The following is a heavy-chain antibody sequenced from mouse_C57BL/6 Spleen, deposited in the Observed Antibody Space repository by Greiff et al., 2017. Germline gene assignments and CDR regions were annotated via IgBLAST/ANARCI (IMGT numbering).Heavy chain of an antibody. CDR3: ARDEGNYDYFDY. CDR1: GYTFTSYG. Sequence: QVQLKQSGAELARPGASVKLSCKASGYTFTSYGISWVKQRTGQGLEWIGEIYPRSGNTYYNEKFKGKATLTADKSSSTAYMELRSLTSEDSAVYFCARDEGNYDYFDYWGQGTTLTVSS. V-gene: IGHV1-81*01. D-gene: IGHD2-1*01. CDR2: IYPRSGNT. J-gene: IGHJ2*01.